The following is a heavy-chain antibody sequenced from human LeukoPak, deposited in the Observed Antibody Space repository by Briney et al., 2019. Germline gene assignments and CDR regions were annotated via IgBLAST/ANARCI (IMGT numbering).Heavy chain of an antibody. CDR2: IYYSGST. CDR3: ARASLGTFITFDY. CDR1: GGSISSYY. Sequence: PSETLSLTCTVSGGSISSYYWSWIRQPPGKGLEWIGYIYYSGSTNYNPSLKSRVTISVDTSKNQFSLKLSSVTAADTAVYYCARASLGTFITFDYWGQGTLVTVSS. V-gene: IGHV4-59*08. D-gene: IGHD3-10*01. J-gene: IGHJ4*02.